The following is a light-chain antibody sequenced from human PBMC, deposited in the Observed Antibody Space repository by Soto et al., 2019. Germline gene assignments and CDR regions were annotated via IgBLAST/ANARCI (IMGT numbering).Light chain of an antibody. CDR3: QQANSFPIT. J-gene: IGKJ5*01. CDR1: QHIGTW. CDR2: AAS. Sequence: IQITQSPSSLSASVGDRVTIACRTTQHIGTWLAWYQQKPGRAPNLLIYAASNLQSGVPSRFSGSGSGTAFTLTISSLQPEDFATYYCQQANSFPITFDQGTRLEIK. V-gene: IGKV1-12*01.